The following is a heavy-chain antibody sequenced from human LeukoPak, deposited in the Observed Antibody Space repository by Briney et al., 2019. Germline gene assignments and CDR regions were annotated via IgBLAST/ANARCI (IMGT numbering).Heavy chain of an antibody. J-gene: IGHJ4*02. V-gene: IGHV6-1*01. D-gene: IGHD6-19*01. CDR1: GDSVSSNSAA. Sequence: SQTLSLTCAISGDSVSSNSAAWNWIRQSPSRGLEWLGRTYYRSKWYNDYAVSVKSRITINPDTSKNQFSLQLNSVPPEDTAVYYCAREARPQWLVRLDYFDYWGQGTLVTVSS. CDR3: AREARPQWLVRLDYFDY. CDR2: TYYRSKWYN.